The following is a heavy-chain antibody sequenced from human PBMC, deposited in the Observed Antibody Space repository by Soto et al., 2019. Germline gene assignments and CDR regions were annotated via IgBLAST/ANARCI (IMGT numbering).Heavy chain of an antibody. D-gene: IGHD6-13*01. CDR3: AKCLIAAAGTPLYYFDY. Sequence: GGSLRLSCAASGFTFSSYAMSWVRQAPGKGLEWVSAISGSGGSTYYADSVKGRFTISRDNSKNTLYLQMNSLRAEDTAVYYCAKCLIAAAGTPLYYFDYWGQGTLVTVSS. V-gene: IGHV3-23*01. J-gene: IGHJ4*02. CDR1: GFTFSSYA. CDR2: ISGSGGST.